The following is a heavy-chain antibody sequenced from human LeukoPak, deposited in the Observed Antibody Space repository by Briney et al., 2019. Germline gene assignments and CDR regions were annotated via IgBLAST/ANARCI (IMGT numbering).Heavy chain of an antibody. CDR2: IYSGGRT. Sequence: GGSLRLSCAASGFTFSSYGMHWVRQAPGKGLEWVSVIYSGGRTYYADSVKGRFTISRDNSKNTLYLQMNRLRPEDTAVYYCARAGPSSSWHQFDYWGQGTLVTVSS. D-gene: IGHD6-13*01. J-gene: IGHJ4*02. V-gene: IGHV3-66*01. CDR3: ARAGPSSSWHQFDY. CDR1: GFTFSSYG.